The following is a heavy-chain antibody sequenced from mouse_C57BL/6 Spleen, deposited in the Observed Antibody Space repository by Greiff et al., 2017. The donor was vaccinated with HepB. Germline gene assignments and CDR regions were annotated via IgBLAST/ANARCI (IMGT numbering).Heavy chain of an antibody. CDR2: ISDGGSYT. CDR1: GFTFSSYA. J-gene: IGHJ4*01. Sequence: EVKLVESGGGLVKPGGSLKLSCAASGFTFSSYAMSWVRQTPEKRLEWVATISDGGSYTYYPDNVKGRFTISRDNAKNNLYLQMSHLKSEDTAMYYCARDGGDYDVDYAMDYWGQGTSVTVSS. V-gene: IGHV5-4*01. D-gene: IGHD2-4*01. CDR3: ARDGGDYDVDYAMDY.